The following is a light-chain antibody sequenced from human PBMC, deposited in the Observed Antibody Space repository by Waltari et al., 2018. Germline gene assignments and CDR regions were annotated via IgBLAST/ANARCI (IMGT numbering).Light chain of an antibody. Sequence: EIVMTQSPATLSVSPGERATLSCRASQSVSSNLAWYQQKPGQAPRLLIYGASTRATGIPARFSGSGSGTEFTLTISSLQPEDFATYYCQQRHSYPWTFGQGTKVEIK. V-gene: IGKV3-15*01. CDR1: QSVSSN. J-gene: IGKJ1*01. CDR3: QQRHSYPWT. CDR2: GAS.